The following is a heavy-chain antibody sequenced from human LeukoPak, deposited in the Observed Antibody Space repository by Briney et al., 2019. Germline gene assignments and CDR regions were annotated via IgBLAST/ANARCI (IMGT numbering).Heavy chain of an antibody. V-gene: IGHV4-31*03. Sequence: SQTLSLTCTVSGGSISSGGYYWSWIRQHPGKGLEWIGYIYYSGSTYYNPSLKSRVTISVDTSKNQFSLKLSSVTAADTAVYYCARGETVTTVHRYYYYGMDVWGQGTTVTVSS. CDR1: GGSISSGGYY. J-gene: IGHJ6*02. D-gene: IGHD4-11*01. CDR3: ARGETVTTVHRYYYYGMDV. CDR2: IYYSGST.